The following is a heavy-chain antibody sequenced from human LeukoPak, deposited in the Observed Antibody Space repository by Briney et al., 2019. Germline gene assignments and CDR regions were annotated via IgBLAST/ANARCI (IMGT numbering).Heavy chain of an antibody. CDR3: ARDFPTMVRGVISAFDI. V-gene: IGHV4-4*07. CDR1: GGSISSYY. D-gene: IGHD3-10*01. CDR2: IYTSGST. J-gene: IGHJ3*02. Sequence: SETLSLTCTVSGGSISSYYWSWIRQPAGKGLEWIGRIYTSGSTNYNPSLKSRVTMSVDTSKNQFSLKLSPVTAADTAVYYCARDFPTMVRGVISAFDIWGQGTMVTVSS.